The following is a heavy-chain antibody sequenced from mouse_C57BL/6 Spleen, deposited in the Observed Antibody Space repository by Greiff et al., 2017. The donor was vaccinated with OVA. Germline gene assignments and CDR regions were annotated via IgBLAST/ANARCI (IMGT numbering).Heavy chain of an antibody. CDR3: ARGPYDYDGDWYFDV. CDR2: INPSNGGT. V-gene: IGHV1-53*01. J-gene: IGHJ1*03. CDR1: GYTFTSYW. D-gene: IGHD2-4*01. Sequence: QVQLQQPGPELVKPGASVKLSCKASGYTFTSYWMHWVKQRPGQGLEWIGNINPSNGGTNYNEKFKSKATLTVDKSSSTAYMQLSSLTSEDSAVYYCARGPYDYDGDWYFDVWGTGTTVTVSS.